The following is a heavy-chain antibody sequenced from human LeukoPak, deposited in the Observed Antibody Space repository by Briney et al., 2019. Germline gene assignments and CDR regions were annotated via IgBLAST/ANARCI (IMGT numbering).Heavy chain of an antibody. V-gene: IGHV3-53*01. Sequence: AGGSLRLSCAASGFIVSSNYMSWVRQAPDKGLEWVSVIYIGGSTYYADSVKGRFTISRDNSKNTLYLQMNSLRAEDTAVYYCARAQHNKYYFDFWDQGTLVTVSS. CDR1: GFIVSSNY. D-gene: IGHD2-2*01. CDR3: ARAQHNKYYFDF. J-gene: IGHJ4*02. CDR2: IYIGGST.